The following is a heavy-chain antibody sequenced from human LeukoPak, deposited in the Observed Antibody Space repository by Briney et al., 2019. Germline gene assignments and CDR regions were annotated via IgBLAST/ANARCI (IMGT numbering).Heavy chain of an antibody. CDR1: GFTFSSYS. V-gene: IGHV3-21*01. D-gene: IGHD2-2*01. Sequence: PGGSLRLSCAASGFTFSSYSMNWVRQAPGKGLEWVSSISSSSSYIYYADSVKGRFTISRDNAKNSLYLQMNSLRAEDTAVYYYARGRSVVPAVPGGYYYMDVWGKGTTVTVSS. J-gene: IGHJ6*03. CDR2: ISSSSSYI. CDR3: ARGRSVVPAVPGGYYYMDV.